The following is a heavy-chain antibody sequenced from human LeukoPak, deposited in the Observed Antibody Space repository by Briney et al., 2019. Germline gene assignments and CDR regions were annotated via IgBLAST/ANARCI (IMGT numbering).Heavy chain of an antibody. CDR3: AREGEGGPYCSGGSCYSGLSS. Sequence: GGSLRLSCAASGFTVSSNYMSWVRQAPGKGLEWVSVIYSGGSTYYADSVKGRFTISRDNSKNTLYLQMNSLRAEDTAVYYCAREGEGGPYCSGGSCYSGLSSWGQGTLVTVSS. CDR2: IYSGGST. CDR1: GFTVSSNY. J-gene: IGHJ4*02. V-gene: IGHV3-66*01. D-gene: IGHD2-15*01.